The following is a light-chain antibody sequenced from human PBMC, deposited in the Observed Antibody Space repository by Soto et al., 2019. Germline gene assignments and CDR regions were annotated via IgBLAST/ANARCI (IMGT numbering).Light chain of an antibody. J-gene: IGKJ4*01. Sequence: EIVMTQSPATLSVSPGERATLSCRASQSVSNKLAWYQQKVGQAPRLLIFGASTRATGIPPRWSGSGSGTEFTLTISSLPSEDFEVYYCQQYDKWPFTFGGGAKVEIK. V-gene: IGKV3-15*01. CDR2: GAS. CDR3: QQYDKWPFT. CDR1: QSVSNK.